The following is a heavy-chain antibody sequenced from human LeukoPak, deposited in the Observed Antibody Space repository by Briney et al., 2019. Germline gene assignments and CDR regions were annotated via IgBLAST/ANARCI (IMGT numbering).Heavy chain of an antibody. CDR2: IYYSGSSGST. Sequence: KSSETLSLTCSVSGGSISGYHWSWIRQPPGKGLEWIGQIYYSGSSGSTNYNPSLKSRVTISVDTSKNQFSLNLSSVTAADTAVYYCARWNSGGDYWGQGTLVTVSS. CDR3: ARWNSGGDY. CDR1: GGSISGYH. V-gene: IGHV4-59*01. J-gene: IGHJ4*02. D-gene: IGHD1/OR15-1a*01.